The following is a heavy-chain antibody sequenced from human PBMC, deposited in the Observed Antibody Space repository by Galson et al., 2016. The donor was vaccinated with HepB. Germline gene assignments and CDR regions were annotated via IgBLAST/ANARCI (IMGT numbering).Heavy chain of an antibody. J-gene: IGHJ5*02. D-gene: IGHD3-3*02. Sequence: SETLSVTCTVSGGSISSHYWSWIRQPPGRGLEWIGYIYYTGSTNYNPSLESRVTISVDTSKNQFSLRLSSVTAADSAVYYCSRDPRAPLAPWGQGTLVTVSS. CDR1: GGSISSHY. CDR3: SRDPRAPLAP. V-gene: IGHV4-59*11. CDR2: IYYTGST.